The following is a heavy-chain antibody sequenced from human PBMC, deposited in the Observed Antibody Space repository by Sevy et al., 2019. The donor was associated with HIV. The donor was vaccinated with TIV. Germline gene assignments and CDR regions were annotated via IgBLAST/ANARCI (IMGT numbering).Heavy chain of an antibody. V-gene: IGHV3-53*01. Sequence: GGSLRLSCAASGFTVSSNYMSWVRQAPGKGLEWVSVIYSGGSTYYADSVKGRFTISRDNAKNTLYLQMNSLRAEDTAVNYCARDYDFWSGNNAYYYGMDVWGQGTTVTVS. D-gene: IGHD3-3*01. CDR2: IYSGGST. J-gene: IGHJ6*02. CDR1: GFTVSSNY. CDR3: ARDYDFWSGNNAYYYGMDV.